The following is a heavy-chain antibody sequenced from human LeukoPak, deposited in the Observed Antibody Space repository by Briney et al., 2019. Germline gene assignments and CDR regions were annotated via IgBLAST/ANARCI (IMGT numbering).Heavy chain of an antibody. D-gene: IGHD1-14*01. CDR1: GLIFTNYA. CDR3: TTELDVRPNHY. CDR2: IKRKSDGGTT. Sequence: GGSLRLSCAASGLIFTNYAMTWVRQAPGKGLEWVGRIKRKSDGGTTDYAAPVKGRFTISRDDSKNTLYLQMNSLKSEDTAVYYCTTELDVRPNHYWGQGTLVTVSS. J-gene: IGHJ4*02. V-gene: IGHV3-15*01.